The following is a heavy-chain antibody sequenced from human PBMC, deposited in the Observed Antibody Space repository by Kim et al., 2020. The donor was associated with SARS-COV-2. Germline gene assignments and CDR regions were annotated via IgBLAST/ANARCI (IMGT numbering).Heavy chain of an antibody. CDR2: IYYSGST. J-gene: IGHJ6*02. V-gene: IGHV4-59*01. CDR1: GGSISSYY. CDR3: ARVITVRGVMYYYGMDV. D-gene: IGHD3-10*01. Sequence: SETLSLTCTVSGGSISSYYWSWIRQPPGKGLEWIGYIYYSGSTNYNPSLKSRVTISVDTSKNQFSLKLSSVTAADTAVYYCARVITVRGVMYYYGMDVWGQGTTVTVSS.